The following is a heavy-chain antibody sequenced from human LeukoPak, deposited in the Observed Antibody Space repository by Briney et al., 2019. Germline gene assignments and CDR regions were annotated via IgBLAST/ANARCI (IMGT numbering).Heavy chain of an antibody. CDR3: AKDLAAITMVRGVITAGDY. CDR2: ISGSGGST. CDR1: GFTFSSYA. D-gene: IGHD3-10*01. Sequence: GGSLRLSCAASGFTFSSYAMSWVRQAPGKGLEWVSAISGSGGSTYYADSVKGRFTISRDNAKNTLYLQMNNLRAEDTAVYYCAKDLAAITMVRGVITAGDYWGQGTLVTVSS. J-gene: IGHJ4*02. V-gene: IGHV3-23*01.